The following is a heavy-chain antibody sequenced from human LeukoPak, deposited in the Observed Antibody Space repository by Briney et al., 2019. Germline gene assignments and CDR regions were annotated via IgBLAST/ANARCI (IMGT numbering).Heavy chain of an antibody. CDR2: IYSGGST. V-gene: IGHV3-53*01. CDR1: GFTVSSKY. CDR3: ARGCSSTSCYGFDY. D-gene: IGHD2-2*01. Sequence: GGSLRLSCAASGFTVSSKYMSWVRQAPGKGLEWVSVIYSGGSTYYADSVKGRFTISRDNSKNTLYLQMNSLRAEDTAVYYGARGCSSTSCYGFDYWGQGTLVTVSS. J-gene: IGHJ4*02.